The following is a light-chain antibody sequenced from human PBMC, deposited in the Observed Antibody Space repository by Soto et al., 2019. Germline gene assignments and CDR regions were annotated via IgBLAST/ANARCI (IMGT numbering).Light chain of an antibody. Sequence: QSALAQPASVSGSPGQSITISCAGSSRDIGGYDFVSWYQQHPGEVPKLKIFDVSDRPSGVSDRFSGSKSGDTASLTISGLQVEDEADYYCSSFSNSDTPYVFGTGTKVTVL. V-gene: IGLV2-14*03. J-gene: IGLJ1*01. CDR1: SRDIGGYDF. CDR3: SSFSNSDTPYV. CDR2: DVS.